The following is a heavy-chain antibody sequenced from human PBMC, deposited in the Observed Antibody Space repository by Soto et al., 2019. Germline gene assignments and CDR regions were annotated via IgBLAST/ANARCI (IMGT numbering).Heavy chain of an antibody. Sequence: PGGSLRLSCAASGFTFSSYGMHWVRQAPGKGLEWVAVIWYDGSNKYYADSVKGRFTISRDNSKNTLYLQMNSLRAEDTAVYYCARFLDSSSSDYYGMDVWGQGTTVTVSS. V-gene: IGHV3-33*01. CDR3: ARFLDSSSSDYYGMDV. CDR2: IWYDGSNK. D-gene: IGHD6-6*01. J-gene: IGHJ6*02. CDR1: GFTFSSYG.